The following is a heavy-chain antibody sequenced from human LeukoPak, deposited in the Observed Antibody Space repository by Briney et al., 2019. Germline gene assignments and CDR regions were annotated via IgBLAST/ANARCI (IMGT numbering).Heavy chain of an antibody. D-gene: IGHD4-23*01. CDR3: ASVPYDYSGNSRYYFDS. CDR2: IDWNGGRR. J-gene: IGHJ4*02. Sequence: GGSLRLSCAASGFTFRSYAMSWVRQVPGKGLEWVSGIDWNGGRRGYADSVKGRFTISRDNAKNSLYLQMKNLRAEDTALYYCASVPYDYSGNSRYYFDSWGQGTLVTVSS. CDR1: GFTFRSYA. V-gene: IGHV3-20*04.